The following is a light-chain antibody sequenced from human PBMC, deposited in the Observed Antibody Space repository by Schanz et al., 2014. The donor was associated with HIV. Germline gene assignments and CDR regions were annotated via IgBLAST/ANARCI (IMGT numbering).Light chain of an antibody. CDR1: QSISSY. Sequence: ETVLTQSPATLSLSPGERATLSCRASQSISSYLAWYQQTPGQAPRLLIYDASKKATGIPARFSGGGSGTEFTLTISRLEPEDFAVYYCQQYGSSPPLTFGGGTKVEIK. V-gene: IGKV3-20*01. CDR2: DAS. CDR3: QQYGSSPPLT. J-gene: IGKJ4*01.